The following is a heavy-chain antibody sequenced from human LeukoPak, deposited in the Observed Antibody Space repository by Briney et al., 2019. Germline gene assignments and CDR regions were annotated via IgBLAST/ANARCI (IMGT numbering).Heavy chain of an antibody. CDR1: GGSISNYH. V-gene: IGHV4-59*12. D-gene: IGHD3-10*01. J-gene: IGHJ3*02. CDR2: IFYSGST. CDR3: AKSNGYGLVDI. Sequence: SETLSLTCTVSGGSISNYHWGWIRQPPGKGLEWIGYIFYSGSTNDNPSLKSRVTISLDTSRNQFSLKLNSVTAADTAAYYCAKSNGYGLVDIWGQGTMVTVSS.